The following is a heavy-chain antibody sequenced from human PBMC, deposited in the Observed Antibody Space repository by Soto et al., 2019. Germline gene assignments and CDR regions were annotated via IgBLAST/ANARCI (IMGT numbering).Heavy chain of an antibody. CDR2: AHYSGST. CDR3: ASQLLSGGSSYFDY. J-gene: IGHJ4*02. Sequence: QLQLQESGPGLVKPSGTLSLTCTVSDGSITSSTYYWGWLRQPPGKGLEWVGNAHYSGSTYYNPSLKSRVTISVDTSEKQSSLKLSSVTAADTALYFCASQLLSGGSSYFDYWGQGTLVTVSS. D-gene: IGHD3-10*02. CDR1: DGSITSSTYY. V-gene: IGHV4-39*01.